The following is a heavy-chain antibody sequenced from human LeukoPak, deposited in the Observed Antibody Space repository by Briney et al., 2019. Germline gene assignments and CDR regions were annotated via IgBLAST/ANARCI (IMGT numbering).Heavy chain of an antibody. J-gene: IGHJ6*03. Sequence: GASVKVSCKASGYTFTSYDINWVRQATGQGLEWMGWMNPNSGNTGYAQKFQGRVTMTRNTSISTAYMELSSLRSEDTAVYYCARAPGSSGWYYWYYCYMDVWGKGTTVTVSS. CDR2: MNPNSGNT. CDR3: ARAPGSSGWYYWYYCYMDV. V-gene: IGHV1-8*01. D-gene: IGHD6-19*01. CDR1: GYTFTSYD.